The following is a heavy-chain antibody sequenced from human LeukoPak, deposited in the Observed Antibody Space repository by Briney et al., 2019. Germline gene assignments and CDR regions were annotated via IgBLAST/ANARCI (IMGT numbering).Heavy chain of an antibody. CDR1: GFTFSSYA. D-gene: IGHD4-17*01. CDR2: ISGSGGST. J-gene: IGHJ6*02. CDR3: AKEGRPYGFMDV. Sequence: HPGGSLRLSCAASGFTFSSYAMSWVRQAPGKGLEWVSAISGSGGSTYYADSVKGRFTVSRDNSKNTLYLQMNSLRAEDTAVYYCAKEGRPYGFMDVWGQGTTVTVSS. V-gene: IGHV3-23*01.